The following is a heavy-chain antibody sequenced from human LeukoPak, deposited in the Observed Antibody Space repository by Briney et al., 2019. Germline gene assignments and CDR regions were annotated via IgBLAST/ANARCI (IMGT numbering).Heavy chain of an antibody. CDR3: ARDRACSNGVCSYFDY. CDR1: GGSISSTTYY. D-gene: IGHD2-8*01. V-gene: IGHV4-39*01. J-gene: IGHJ4*02. Sequence: PSETLSLTCIVSGGSISSTTYYWGWIRQPPGKGLGWIGSIYYSGSTWYNPSLKSRVTVSADTSKNQFSLKLTSVTAADTAVYYCARDRACSNGVCSYFDYWGQGTVVTVSS. CDR2: IYYSGST.